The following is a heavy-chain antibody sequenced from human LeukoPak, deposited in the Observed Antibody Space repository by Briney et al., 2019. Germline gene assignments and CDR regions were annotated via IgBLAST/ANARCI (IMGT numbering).Heavy chain of an antibody. V-gene: IGHV3-48*01. D-gene: IGHD1-26*01. CDR1: GFTFSSYS. CDR3: ARGGSYLSAFDI. J-gene: IGHJ3*02. CDR2: ISTSSSTI. Sequence: GGSLRLSCAASGFTFSSYSMNWVRQAPGKGLEWVSYISTSSSTIYYADSVKGRFTISRDNSKNTLYLQMNSLRAEDTAVYYCARGGSYLSAFDIWGQGTMVTVSS.